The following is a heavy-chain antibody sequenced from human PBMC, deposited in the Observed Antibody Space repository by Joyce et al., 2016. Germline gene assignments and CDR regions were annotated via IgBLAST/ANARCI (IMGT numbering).Heavy chain of an antibody. V-gene: IGHV3-48*01. CDR2: VSGDSGAI. Sequence: EVQLVESGGGLVQPGGSLRLSCAAAGFTFRTHGMSWVRQAPGKGLEWVSYVSGDSGAIYYAGSVKGRFAISRDNAETSLHLQMNSLRSEDTAVYFCAGGTGYDFDYWGQGTLVIVSS. CDR1: GFTFRTHG. CDR3: AGGTGYDFDY. D-gene: IGHD5-12*01. J-gene: IGHJ4*02.